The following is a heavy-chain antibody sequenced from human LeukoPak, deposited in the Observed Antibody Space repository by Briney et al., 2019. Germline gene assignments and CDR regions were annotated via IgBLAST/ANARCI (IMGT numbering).Heavy chain of an antibody. V-gene: IGHV3-11*01. CDR1: GFTFSDHY. CDR2: ISSSGSTI. J-gene: IGHJ4*02. D-gene: IGHD6-13*01. CDR3: ARSHSSSWYGAHY. Sequence: GGSLRLSCAASGFTFSDHYMSWIRQAPGKGLEWVSYISSSGSTIYYADSVKGRFTISRDNAKNSLYLQMNSLRAEDTAVYYCARSHSSSWYGAHYWGQGTLVTVSS.